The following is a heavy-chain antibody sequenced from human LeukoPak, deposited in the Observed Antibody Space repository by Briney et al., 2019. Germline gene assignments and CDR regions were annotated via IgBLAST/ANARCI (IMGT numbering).Heavy chain of an antibody. CDR2: IHYTGST. V-gene: IGHV4-59*01. CDR1: GGSISGDY. D-gene: IGHD1-26*01. CDR3: ARSSGSRYYIDY. J-gene: IGHJ4*02. Sequence: PSETLSLTCTVSGGSISGDYWSWIRQPPGKGLEWIGYIHYTGSTNYNPSLKSRVSISIDTSKNQFSLKLSSVTAADTAVYYCARSSGSRYYIDYWGQGTLVTVSS.